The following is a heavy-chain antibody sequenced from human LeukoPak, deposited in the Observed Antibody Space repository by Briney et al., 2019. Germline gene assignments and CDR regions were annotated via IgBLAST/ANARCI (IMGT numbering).Heavy chain of an antibody. V-gene: IGHV3-21*04. D-gene: IGHD6-13*01. J-gene: IGHJ4*01. CDR1: GFTFSSYS. CDR2: ISSISSYI. CDR3: ARDLMGIAYRGAFYY. Sequence: RSGGSLRLFCAASGFTFSSYSMNWVRQAPGKGLEWVSSISSISSYIYYADSVKGRFTISRDNSKNSLYLQMNSLRAEDTAVYYCARDLMGIAYRGAFYYWGQGTLVTGSS.